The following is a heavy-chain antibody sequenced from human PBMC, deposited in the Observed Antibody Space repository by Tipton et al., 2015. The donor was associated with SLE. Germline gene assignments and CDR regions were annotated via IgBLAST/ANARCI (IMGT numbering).Heavy chain of an antibody. Sequence: QSGPEVKQPGASVKVSCKASGYTFTSYYIHWVRQAPGQGLEWMGIIIPSAGSTNYAQKFQGRVTMTRDTSTSTVYMELSSLTSEDTAVYFCAREESGGYWDYWGRGTLVTVSS. D-gene: IGHD2-15*01. CDR1: GYTFTSYY. V-gene: IGHV1-46*01. CDR2: IIPSAGST. J-gene: IGHJ4*02. CDR3: AREESGGYWDY.